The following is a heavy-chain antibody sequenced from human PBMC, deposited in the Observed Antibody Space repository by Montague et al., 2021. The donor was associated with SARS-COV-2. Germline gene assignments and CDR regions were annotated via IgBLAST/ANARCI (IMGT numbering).Heavy chain of an antibody. CDR2: ISYNGRNK. CDR3: AREPKPVGYSYGYTFFDY. D-gene: IGHD5-18*01. CDR1: GFTFSSYA. J-gene: IGHJ4*02. V-gene: IGHV3-30*03. Sequence: SLRLSCAASGFTFSSYALHWVRQAPGKGPEWVAVISYNGRNKQFGDSVKVRATISRDNSKNTLYLQVDSLRTDDTAVYYCAREPKPVGYSYGYTFFDYWGQGTLVTVSS.